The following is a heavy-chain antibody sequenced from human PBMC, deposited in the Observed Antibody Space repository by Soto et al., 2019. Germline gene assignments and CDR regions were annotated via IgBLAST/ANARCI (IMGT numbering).Heavy chain of an antibody. V-gene: IGHV3-30*18. CDR3: AKERNSSGWYCGMDV. CDR1: GFTFSSYG. J-gene: IGHJ6*02. CDR2: ISYDGSNK. Sequence: GGSLRLSCAASGFTFSSYGMHWVRQAPGKGLEWVAVISYDGSNKYYADSVKGRFTISRDNSKNTLYLQMNSLRAEDTAVYYCAKERNSSGWYCGMDVWGQGTTVTVSS. D-gene: IGHD6-19*01.